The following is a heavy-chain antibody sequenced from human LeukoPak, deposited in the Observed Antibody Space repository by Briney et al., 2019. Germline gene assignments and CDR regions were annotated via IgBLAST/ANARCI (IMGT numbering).Heavy chain of an antibody. D-gene: IGHD6-13*01. J-gene: IGHJ5*01. Sequence: PGGSLRLSCAASGFTFSNYGMHWVRQAPGKGLEWVALISYDGSNKYYADSVKGRFTISGDNSKNTLYLQMNSLGTEDTAVFYCAKTYSMGDNSRWYDSWGQGTLVTVSS. V-gene: IGHV3-30*18. CDR2: ISYDGSNK. CDR3: AKTYSMGDNSRWYDS. CDR1: GFTFSNYG.